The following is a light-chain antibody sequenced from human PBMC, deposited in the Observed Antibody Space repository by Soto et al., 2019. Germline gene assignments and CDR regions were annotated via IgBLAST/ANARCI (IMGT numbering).Light chain of an antibody. V-gene: IGKV1-5*03. Sequence: DIQMTQSPSTLSASVGDRVTITCRASQSITNCLAWYQQKPGKAPKLLIFDASSLRSGVPSRFSGSGSGTEFTLTISSLQPEDFATYYCQLHNPYSPYTFGQGTKLEIK. CDR2: DAS. CDR1: QSITNC. CDR3: QLHNPYSPYT. J-gene: IGKJ2*01.